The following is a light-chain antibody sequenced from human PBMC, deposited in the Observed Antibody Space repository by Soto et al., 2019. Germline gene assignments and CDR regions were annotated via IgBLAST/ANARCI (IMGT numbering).Light chain of an antibody. CDR2: DAS. Sequence: DIQMTQSPSTLSASVGDRVTITCRASQSISSWLAWYQQKPGKAPKLLIYDASSLESGAPSRFSGSGSGTEFTLTISSXQPDDFATYYCQQYNSYLYTFGQGTRLEIK. J-gene: IGKJ5*01. CDR1: QSISSW. V-gene: IGKV1-5*01. CDR3: QQYNSYLYT.